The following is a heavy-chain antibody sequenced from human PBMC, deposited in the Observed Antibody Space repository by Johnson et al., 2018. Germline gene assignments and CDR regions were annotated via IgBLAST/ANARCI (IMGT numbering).Heavy chain of an antibody. CDR2: FYYSGSV. Sequence: QVQLQESGPGLVKPSETLSLTCSVSGGSISDSGHYWAWIRQPPGKGLEWIGTFYYSGSVYYNPSLQSRVTISADTSTNQLSLKVTSVTAADTAVYYCARPGGVVIQGLAPGDAFDIWGQGTMVTVAS. CDR1: GGSISDSGHY. CDR3: ARPGGVVIQGLAPGDAFDI. J-gene: IGHJ3*02. V-gene: IGHV4-39*01. D-gene: IGHD1-14*01.